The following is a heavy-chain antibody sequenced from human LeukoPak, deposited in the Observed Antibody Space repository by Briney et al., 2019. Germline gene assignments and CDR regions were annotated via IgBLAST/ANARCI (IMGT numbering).Heavy chain of an antibody. D-gene: IGHD2-15*01. CDR1: GFTFSSYA. J-gene: IGHJ4*02. V-gene: IGHV3-30-3*01. CDR3: ASVLGYCSGGSCPPIDY. Sequence: GGSLRLSGAASGFTFSSYAMRWVRQAPGKGLEWVAVISYDGSNKYYADSVKGRFTISRDNSKNTLYLQMNSLRAEDTAVYYCASVLGYCSGGSCPPIDYWGQGTLVTVSS. CDR2: ISYDGSNK.